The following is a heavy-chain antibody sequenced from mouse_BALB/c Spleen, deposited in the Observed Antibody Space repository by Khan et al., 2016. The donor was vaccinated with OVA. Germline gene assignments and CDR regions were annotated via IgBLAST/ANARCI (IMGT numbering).Heavy chain of an antibody. CDR3: ARGGLPFAY. CDR1: GFSLSSYG. V-gene: IGHV2-2*02. D-gene: IGHD2-13*01. J-gene: IGHJ3*01. Sequence: QVQLKESGPGLVQPSQSLSITCTVSGFSLSSYGVHWVRQSPGKGLEWLGVIWSGGSTDFNAAFISRLSISKDNSKSQVFFKMNSLQTNDSAIYDCARGGLPFAYWGQGTLVTVSA. CDR2: IWSGGST.